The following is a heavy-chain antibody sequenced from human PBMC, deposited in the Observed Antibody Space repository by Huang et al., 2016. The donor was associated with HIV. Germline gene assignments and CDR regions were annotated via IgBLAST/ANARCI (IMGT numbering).Heavy chain of an antibody. D-gene: IGHD3-22*01. V-gene: IGHV4-59*02. CDR3: ARQWFYYDSGGYPRDVFDI. CDR1: GGSVSDHY. Sequence: QVQLQESGPGLVKPSETLFLTCTVSGGSVSDHYWTWIRQSPGKGLDCIGTIFYSGNTYYNPSLKSRLTISADTSTNQVSLRLTSVAAADSAVYYCARQWFYYDSGGYPRDVFDIWGRGIMVIVSS. CDR2: IFYSGNT. J-gene: IGHJ3*02.